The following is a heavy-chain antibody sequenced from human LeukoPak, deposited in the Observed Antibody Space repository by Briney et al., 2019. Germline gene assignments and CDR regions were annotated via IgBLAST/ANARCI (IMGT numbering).Heavy chain of an antibody. Sequence: TGASLRLSCAASGFTFSSYAMSWVRQAPGKGLEWVAVISYDGSNKYYADSVKGRFTISRDNSKNTLYLQMNSLRAEDTAVYYCARDGTNDYGDYGMSPGAFDIWGQGTMVTVSS. J-gene: IGHJ3*02. V-gene: IGHV3-30*04. CDR3: ARDGTNDYGDYGMSPGAFDI. D-gene: IGHD4-17*01. CDR2: ISYDGSNK. CDR1: GFTFSSYA.